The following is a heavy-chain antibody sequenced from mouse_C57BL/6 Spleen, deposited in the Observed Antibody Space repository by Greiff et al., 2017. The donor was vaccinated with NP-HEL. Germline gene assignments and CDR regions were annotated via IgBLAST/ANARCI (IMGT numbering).Heavy chain of an antibody. CDR3: ARSPDGYYAWFAY. D-gene: IGHD2-3*01. CDR2: IYPGSGNT. CDR1: GYTFTDYY. Sequence: QVHVKQSGAELVRPGASVKLSCKASGYTFTDYYINWVKQRPGQGLEWIARIYPGSGNTYYNEKFKGKATLTAEKSSSTAYMQLSSLTSEDSAVYFCARSPDGYYAWFAYWGQRTLVTVSA. V-gene: IGHV1-76*01. J-gene: IGHJ3*01.